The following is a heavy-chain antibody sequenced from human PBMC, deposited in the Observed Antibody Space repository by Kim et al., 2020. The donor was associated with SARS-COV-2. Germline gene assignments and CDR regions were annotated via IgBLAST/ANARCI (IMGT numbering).Heavy chain of an antibody. CDR2: ISYDGSNK. Sequence: GGSLRLSCAASGFTFSSFGMHWVRQAPGKGLEWVAVISYDGSNKYYADSVKGRFTISRDNSKNTLYLQMNSLRAEDTAVYYCAKDLVVWDYGMDVWGQGT. CDR1: GFTFSSFG. J-gene: IGHJ6*02. V-gene: IGHV3-30*18. D-gene: IGHD2-8*02. CDR3: AKDLVVWDYGMDV.